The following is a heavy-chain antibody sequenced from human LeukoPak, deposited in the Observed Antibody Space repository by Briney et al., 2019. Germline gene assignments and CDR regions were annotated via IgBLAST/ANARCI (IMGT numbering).Heavy chain of an antibody. CDR2: IKQDGSDT. CDR1: GFTFSSYW. J-gene: IGHJ4*02. CDR3: SRGRTSTTDY. V-gene: IGHV3-7*01. D-gene: IGHD4-11*01. Sequence: PGGSLRLSCAASGFTFSSYWMSWVRQAPGKGLEWVANIKQDGSDTYYVDSVKGRFTISRDNAKNSLYLQMNSLRADDAAVYYCSRGRTSTTDYWGQGTLVTVSS.